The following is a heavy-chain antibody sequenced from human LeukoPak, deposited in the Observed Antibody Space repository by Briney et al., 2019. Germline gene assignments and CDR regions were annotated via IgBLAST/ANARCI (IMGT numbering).Heavy chain of an antibody. D-gene: IGHD3-16*01. Sequence: PGGSLRLSCAASGFTFRRNAMAWVRQAPGKGLDWVSAISGSGDDTEYADSVRVRFTISRDNSKNTLYLQMNSLRAEDTAVYYCAKCDASCYANAFYIWGQGTVVTVSS. CDR3: AKCDASCYANAFYI. V-gene: IGHV3-23*01. CDR1: GFTFRRNA. J-gene: IGHJ3*02. CDR2: ISGSGDDT.